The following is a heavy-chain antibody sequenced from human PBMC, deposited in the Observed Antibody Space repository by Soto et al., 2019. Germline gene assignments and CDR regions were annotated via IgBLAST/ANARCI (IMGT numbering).Heavy chain of an antibody. CDR2: IIPVFGKA. CDR1: GGTFSTSA. J-gene: IGHJ4*02. D-gene: IGHD7-27*01. Sequence: QVQLVQSGAEVREPGSSVKVSCMASGGTFSTSAMNWVRQAPGQGLEWVGGIIPVFGKATYAQNFEGRVTITADGSTTTAYMELSRLSSEDSAVYYCATQPTGDLDFWGQGTLVIVSS. V-gene: IGHV1-69*12. CDR3: ATQPTGDLDF.